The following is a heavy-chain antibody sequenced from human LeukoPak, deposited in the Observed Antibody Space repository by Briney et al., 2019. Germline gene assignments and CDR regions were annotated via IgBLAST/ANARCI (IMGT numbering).Heavy chain of an antibody. J-gene: IGHJ6*04. Sequence: GGSLRLSCAASGVTFSSYEMNWVRQAPGKGLEWVSYISSSGSTIYYADSVKGRFTISRDNAKNSLYLQMHSPRAEDTAVYYCAELGITMIGGVWGKGTTVTISS. CDR3: AELGITMIGGV. D-gene: IGHD3-10*02. CDR1: GVTFSSYE. V-gene: IGHV3-48*03. CDR2: ISSSGSTI.